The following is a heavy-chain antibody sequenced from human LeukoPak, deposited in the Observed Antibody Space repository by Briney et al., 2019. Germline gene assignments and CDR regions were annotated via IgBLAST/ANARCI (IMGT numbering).Heavy chain of an antibody. CDR3: ARDLSSGHSGYDLPST. D-gene: IGHD5-12*01. Sequence: GGSLRLSCAASGFTFSSYWMSWVRQAPGKGLEWVANIKQDGSEKYYVDSVKGRFTISRDNAKNSLYLQMNSLRAEDTAVYYCARDLSSGHSGYDLPSTWGQGTLVTVSS. CDR1: GFTFSSYW. J-gene: IGHJ5*02. CDR2: IKQDGSEK. V-gene: IGHV3-7*01.